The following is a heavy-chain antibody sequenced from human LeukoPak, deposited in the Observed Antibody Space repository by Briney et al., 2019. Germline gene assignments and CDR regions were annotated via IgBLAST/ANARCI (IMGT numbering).Heavy chain of an antibody. V-gene: IGHV3-30*04. CDR2: ISYDGSNE. Sequence: GGSLRLSCAASGFTFSGYAMHWVRQAPGKGLEWVAVISYDGSNEYYADSVKGRFTISRDNSKYTLYLQMNSLRPEDTAVYYCAREQYAELYCDYWGQGTLVTVSS. CDR3: AREQYAELYCDY. CDR1: GFTFSGYA. J-gene: IGHJ4*02. D-gene: IGHD2-8*01.